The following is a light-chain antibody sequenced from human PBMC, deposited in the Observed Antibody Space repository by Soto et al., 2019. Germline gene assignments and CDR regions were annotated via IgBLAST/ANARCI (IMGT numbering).Light chain of an antibody. CDR2: GAS. Sequence: EIVMTQSPATLSVSPGESATLSCRASQSVINNLAWYLVKPGQAPRLLIYGASTRATAIPARFSGSGSGTEFTLTISSLQSEDFAFYYCQQYNNWPLTFGQGTKVEIK. J-gene: IGKJ1*01. CDR1: QSVINN. CDR3: QQYNNWPLT. V-gene: IGKV3-15*01.